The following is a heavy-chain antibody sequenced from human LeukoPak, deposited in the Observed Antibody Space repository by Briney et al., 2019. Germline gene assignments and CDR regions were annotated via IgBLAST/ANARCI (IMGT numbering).Heavy chain of an antibody. D-gene: IGHD6-13*01. CDR3: ARGVGSSWIDAFDI. CDR2: IYHSGST. CDR1: GGSISSSNW. V-gene: IGHV4-4*02. J-gene: IGHJ3*02. Sequence: SETLSLTCAVSGGSISSSNWWSWVRQPPGKGLEWIGEIYHSGSTNYNPSLKSRVTISVDKSKNQFSLKLSSVTAADTAVYYCARGVGSSWIDAFDIWGQGTMVTVSS.